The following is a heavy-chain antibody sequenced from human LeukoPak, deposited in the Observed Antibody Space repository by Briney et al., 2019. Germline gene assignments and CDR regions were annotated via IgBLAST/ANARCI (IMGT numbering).Heavy chain of an antibody. CDR2: IYYSGST. CDR3: ARAAASLVPGGHYFDY. Sequence: SETLSLTCTVSGGSISSYYWGWIRQPPGKGLEWIGYIYYSGSTNYNPSLKSRVTISVDTSKNQFSLKLSSVTAADTAVYYCARAAASLVPGGHYFDYWGQGTLVTVSS. CDR1: GGSISSYY. D-gene: IGHD1-1*01. V-gene: IGHV4-59*01. J-gene: IGHJ4*02.